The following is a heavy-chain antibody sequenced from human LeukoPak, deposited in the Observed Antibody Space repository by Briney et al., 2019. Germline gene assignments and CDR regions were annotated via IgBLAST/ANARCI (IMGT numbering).Heavy chain of an antibody. CDR3: AKDLGGQWLVFRFDP. D-gene: IGHD6-19*01. Sequence: GSLRPSCAASGFTFSTYGMHWVRPAPGKGLGWVAGIWYDGSNKYYADSVEARFTICRDNSKNTLSVHMNSLRAEDTAVYYWAKDLGGQWLVFRFDPWGQGTLVTVSS. V-gene: IGHV3-33*06. CDR2: IWYDGSNK. CDR1: GFTFSTYG. J-gene: IGHJ5*02.